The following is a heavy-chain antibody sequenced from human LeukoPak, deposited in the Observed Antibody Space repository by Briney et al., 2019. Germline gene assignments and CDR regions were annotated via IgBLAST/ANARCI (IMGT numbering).Heavy chain of an antibody. J-gene: IGHJ5*02. Sequence: GGSLRLSCAASGFTVSSNYMSWVRQAPGKGLEWVSSIRSGSSYIDYADSLQGRFTISRDNGKNSLYLQMNSLRAEDTAVYYCARDEVRFYDFWSGYYETWGQGTLVTVSS. D-gene: IGHD3-3*01. CDR1: GFTVSSNY. V-gene: IGHV3-21*06. CDR2: IRSGSSYI. CDR3: ARDEVRFYDFWSGYYET.